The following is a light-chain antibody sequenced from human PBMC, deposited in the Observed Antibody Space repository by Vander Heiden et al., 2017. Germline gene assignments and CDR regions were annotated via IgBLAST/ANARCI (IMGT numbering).Light chain of an antibody. V-gene: IGKV2-28*01. Sequence: DIVMSQYPLSLPVTPGEPASISCRSSLSLRASTGYNYLDWYLQKPGQTPQLLLYLGSNRLPGVLDTFSGSGSSRAFTLIIIRSVAPDVVVSYCCQALQTPPTFGQGTKLEIK. CDR2: LGS. CDR3: CQALQTPPT. CDR1: LSLRASTGYNY. J-gene: IGKJ1*01.